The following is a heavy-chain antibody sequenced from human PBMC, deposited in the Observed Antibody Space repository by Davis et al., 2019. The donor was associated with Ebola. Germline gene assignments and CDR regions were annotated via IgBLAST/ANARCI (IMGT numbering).Heavy chain of an antibody. V-gene: IGHV1-18*04. D-gene: IGHD3-22*01. Sequence: ASVKVSCKASGYTFTSYGISWVRQAPGQGLEWMGWISAYNGNTNYAQKLQGRVTMTTDTSTSTAYMELRSLRSDDTAVYYCARHGVTYYYDSSGYGSRGGAFDIWGQGTMVTVSS. J-gene: IGHJ3*02. CDR3: ARHGVTYYYDSSGYGSRGGAFDI. CDR1: GYTFTSYG. CDR2: ISAYNGNT.